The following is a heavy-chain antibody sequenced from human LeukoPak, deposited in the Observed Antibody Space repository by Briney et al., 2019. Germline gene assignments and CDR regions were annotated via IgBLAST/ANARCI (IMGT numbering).Heavy chain of an antibody. J-gene: IGHJ3*02. D-gene: IGHD3-22*01. CDR2: IIPIFGTA. CDR1: GGTFSSYA. Sequence: SVKVSCKASGGTFSSYAISWVRQAPGQGLEWMGGIIPIFGTANYAQKFQGRVTITADESTSTAYMELSSPRSEDTAVYYCARVETYYYDSSAPDDAFDIWGQGTMVTVSS. CDR3: ARVETYYYDSSAPDDAFDI. V-gene: IGHV1-69*13.